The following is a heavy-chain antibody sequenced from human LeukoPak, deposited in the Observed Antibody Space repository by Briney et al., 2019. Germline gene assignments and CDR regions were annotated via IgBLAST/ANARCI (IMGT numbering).Heavy chain of an antibody. D-gene: IGHD3-10*01. CDR2: ISGSGGST. Sequence: SGGSLGLSCAASGFTFSSYAMSWVRQAPGKGLEWVSTISGSGGSTYYADSVKGWVIISRDNSKNTLYLQMNSLRAEDTAVYYCAKDFGWFDPWGQGTLVTVSS. V-gene: IGHV3-23*01. CDR1: GFTFSSYA. J-gene: IGHJ5*02. CDR3: AKDFGWFDP.